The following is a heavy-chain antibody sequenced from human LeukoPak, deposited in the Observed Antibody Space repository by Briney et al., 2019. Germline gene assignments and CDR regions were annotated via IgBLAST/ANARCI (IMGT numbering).Heavy chain of an antibody. CDR3: ARVVCTSTNCYAPSHLDY. J-gene: IGHJ4*02. CDR2: LYYSGSP. CDR1: GASFSSGDYF. Sequence: SQTLSLTCTVSGASFSSGDYFWSWIRQPPGQGLEWIGYLYYSGSPFYNPSLERRLTMSVDTSKNQFYLQLNSMTAADTAVYYCARVVCTSTNCYAPSHLDYWGQGTLVTVSS. D-gene: IGHD2-2*01. V-gene: IGHV4-30-4*01.